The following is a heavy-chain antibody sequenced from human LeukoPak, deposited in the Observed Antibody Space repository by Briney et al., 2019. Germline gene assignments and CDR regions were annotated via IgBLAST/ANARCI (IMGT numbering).Heavy chain of an antibody. J-gene: IGHJ4*02. CDR3: ARDSEDYDLYREGNDY. Sequence: GRSLRLSCAASGFTFSSYAMHWVRQAPGKGLEWVAVISYDGSNKYYADSVKGRFTISRDNSKNTLYLQMNSLRAEDTAVYYCARDSEDYDLYREGNDYWGQGTLVTVSS. V-gene: IGHV3-30-3*01. CDR1: GFTFSSYA. CDR2: ISYDGSNK. D-gene: IGHD3-3*01.